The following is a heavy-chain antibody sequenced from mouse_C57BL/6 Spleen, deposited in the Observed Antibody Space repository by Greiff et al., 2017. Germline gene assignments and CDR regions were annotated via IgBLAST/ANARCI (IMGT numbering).Heavy chain of an antibody. Sequence: VQLQQPGAELVKPGASVKMSCKASGYTFTSYWITWVKQRPGQGLEWIGDIYPGSGSTNYNEKFKSKATLTVDTSSSTAYMQLSSLSSEDSAVYYCARLGVLYEGFAYWGQGTLVTVSA. V-gene: IGHV1-55*01. CDR3: ARLGVLYEGFAY. CDR1: GYTFTSYW. CDR2: IYPGSGST. J-gene: IGHJ3*01. D-gene: IGHD2-12*01.